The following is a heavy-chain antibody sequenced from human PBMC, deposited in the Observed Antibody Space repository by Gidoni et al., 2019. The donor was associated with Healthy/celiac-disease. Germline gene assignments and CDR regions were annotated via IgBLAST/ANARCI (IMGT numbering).Heavy chain of an antibody. CDR2: IYYSGST. J-gene: IGHJ5*02. CDR3: ARAIGYWFDP. CDR1: GGSISSSSYY. V-gene: IGHV4-39*01. Sequence: QLQLQESGPGLVKPSETLSLTCTVSGGSISSSSYYWGWIRQPPGKGLEWIGSIYYSGSTYYHPSLKSRVTISVDTSKNQFSLKLSSVTAADAAVYYCARAIGYWFDPWGQGTLVTVSS. D-gene: IGHD3-22*01.